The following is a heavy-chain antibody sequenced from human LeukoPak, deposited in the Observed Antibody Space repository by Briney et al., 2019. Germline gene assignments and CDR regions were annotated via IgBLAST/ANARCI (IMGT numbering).Heavy chain of an antibody. CDR2: INTNTGNP. V-gene: IGHV7-4-1*02. J-gene: IGHJ4*02. D-gene: IGHD6-19*01. CDR1: GYTFTSYA. Sequence: ASVKVSCKASGYTFTSYAMNWVRQAPGQGLEWMGWINTNTGNPTYAQGFTGRFVFSLDTSVSTAYLQISSLKAEDTAVYYCARDYVEVSSAHEYYFDYWGQGTLVTVSS. CDR3: ARDYVEVSSAHEYYFDY.